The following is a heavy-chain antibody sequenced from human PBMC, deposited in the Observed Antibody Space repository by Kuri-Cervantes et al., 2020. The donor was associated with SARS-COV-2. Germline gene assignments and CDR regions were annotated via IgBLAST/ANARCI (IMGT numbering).Heavy chain of an antibody. J-gene: IGHJ5*02. CDR3: ARDQGWLDPWWFDP. CDR2: ISKNSDTI. Sequence: GESLKISCAASGFIFSGYSMNWVRQAPGKGLEWLSYISKNSDTIYYADSVKGRFTISRDNAKNSLYLQMNSLRAEDTAVYYCARDQGWLDPWWFDPWGQGTLVTVSS. V-gene: IGHV3-48*04. D-gene: IGHD6-19*01. CDR1: GFIFSGYS.